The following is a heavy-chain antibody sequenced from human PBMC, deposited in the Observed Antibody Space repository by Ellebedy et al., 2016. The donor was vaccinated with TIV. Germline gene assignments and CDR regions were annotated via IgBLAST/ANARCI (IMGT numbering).Heavy chain of an antibody. CDR1: GFSFSTYW. V-gene: IGHV3-7*01. J-gene: IGHJ6*02. CDR3: AREGPEMVVRGGWGMDV. CDR2: IKQDGSEK. Sequence: GGSLRLXCAASGFSFSTYWTTWVRQAPGKGLEWVANIKQDGSEKYYVDSVKGRFTISRDNAKNSLYLQMNSLRAEDTAVYYCAREGPEMVVRGGWGMDVWGQGTTVTVSS. D-gene: IGHD3-10*01.